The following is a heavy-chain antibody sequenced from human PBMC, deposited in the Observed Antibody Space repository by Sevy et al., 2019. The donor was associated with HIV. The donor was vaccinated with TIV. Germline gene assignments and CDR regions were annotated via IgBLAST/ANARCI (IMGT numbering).Heavy chain of an antibody. CDR2: ISWNSSSI. Sequence: GGSLRLSCAASGFTFDDYAMHWVRQAPGKGLEWVSGISWNSSSIGYADSVKGRFTISRDNAKNSLYLQMNRLRAEDXXXXXXXXXXXXXXXXXXXXXXXXYGMAFWGQGTTVTVSS. V-gene: IGHV3-9*01. CDR1: GFTFDDYA. J-gene: IGHJ6*02. CDR3: XXXXXXXXXXXXXXXXXXYGMAF.